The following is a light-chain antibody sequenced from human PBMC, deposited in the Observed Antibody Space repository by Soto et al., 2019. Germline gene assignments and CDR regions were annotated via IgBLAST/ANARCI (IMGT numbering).Light chain of an antibody. V-gene: IGLV1-44*01. CDR1: GSNFGSNT. Sequence: QAVLTQPPSASGTPGQRLTISCSGTGSNFGSNTGTWYQQLPGTAPKVLIHSIDRRPSGVPDRFSGSKSGTSASLAISGLLSDDEADYYCAAWDDSLNGLVFGGGTKLTVL. CDR3: AAWDDSLNGLV. J-gene: IGLJ3*02. CDR2: SID.